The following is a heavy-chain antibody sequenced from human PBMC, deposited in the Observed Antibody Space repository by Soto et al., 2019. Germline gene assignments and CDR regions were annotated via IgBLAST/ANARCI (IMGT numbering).Heavy chain of an antibody. CDR3: ALSGLAERRASDWFDP. Sequence: SETLSLTCTVSGDSMNWNNFYCAWIRQPPGKGLEWIGNIYYTGSSYFNPSLTGRVTMSVDMSKNQVSLKVKSVTAADTAVYFXALSGLAERRASDWFDPWGQGTLVTVSS. CDR2: IYYTGSS. J-gene: IGHJ5*02. CDR1: GDSMNWNNFY. D-gene: IGHD1-1*01. V-gene: IGHV4-39*01.